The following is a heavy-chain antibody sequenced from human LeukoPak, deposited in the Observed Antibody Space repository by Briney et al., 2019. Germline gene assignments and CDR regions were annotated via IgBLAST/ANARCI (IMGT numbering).Heavy chain of an antibody. J-gene: IGHJ4*02. CDR2: IYYSGST. Sequence: SETLSLTCTVSGGSISSSSYYWGWIRQPPGKGLEWIGSIYYSGSTYYNPSLKSRATISVDTSKNQFSLKLSSVTAADTGVYYCARLDILTGYYTHWGQGTLVTVSS. V-gene: IGHV4-39*01. D-gene: IGHD3-9*01. CDR1: GGSISSSSYY. CDR3: ARLDILTGYYTH.